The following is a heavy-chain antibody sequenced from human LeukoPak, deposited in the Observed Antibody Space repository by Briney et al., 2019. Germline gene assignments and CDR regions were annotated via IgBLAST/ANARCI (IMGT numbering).Heavy chain of an antibody. CDR2: ISSSSTI. Sequence: AGGSLRLSCAASGFTFSSYSMNWVREAPGKGLEWGSYISSSSTIYYADSVKGRFTISRDNAKNSLYLQMNSLRDEDTAVYYCARYHDYAWGSYRYSYGMDVWGQGTTVTVSS. V-gene: IGHV3-48*02. CDR3: ARYHDYAWGSYRYSYGMDV. D-gene: IGHD3-16*02. J-gene: IGHJ6*02. CDR1: GFTFSSYS.